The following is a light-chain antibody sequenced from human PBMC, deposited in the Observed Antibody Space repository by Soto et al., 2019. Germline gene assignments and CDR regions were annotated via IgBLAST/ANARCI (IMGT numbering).Light chain of an antibody. CDR2: GSS. CDR1: QSVSTN. J-gene: IGKJ1*01. V-gene: IGKV3-15*01. Sequence: EIVLTQSPATLSVSPGERATLSCRASQSVSTNLAWYQQKLGQAPRVLIYGSSSRATGVPARFSGSGSGTEFTLTISRLEPEDFAVYYCQQYQNSPRTFGQGTKVEIK. CDR3: QQYQNSPRT.